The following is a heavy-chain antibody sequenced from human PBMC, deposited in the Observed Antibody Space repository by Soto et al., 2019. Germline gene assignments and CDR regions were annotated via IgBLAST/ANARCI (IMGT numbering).Heavy chain of an antibody. J-gene: IGHJ3*02. V-gene: IGHV4-59*01. CDR2: IYYSGST. CDR1: GGSISSYY. Sequence: TLSLTCTVSGGSISSYYWSWIRQPPGKGLEWIGYIYYSGSTNYNPSLKSRVTISVDTSKNQFSLKLSSVTAADTAVYYCARSILGYCSSTSCFLWAGGALAIWGQGTMVTVSS. D-gene: IGHD2-2*01. CDR3: ARSILGYCSSTSCFLWAGGALAI.